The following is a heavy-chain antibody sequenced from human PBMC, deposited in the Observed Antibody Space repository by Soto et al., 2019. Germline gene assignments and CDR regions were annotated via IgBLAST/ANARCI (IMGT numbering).Heavy chain of an antibody. D-gene: IGHD3-10*01. V-gene: IGHV1-18*01. J-gene: IGHJ4*02. CDR3: ARDRAGLLEF. CDR1: GYVFTGWG. Sequence: QVQLVQSATEVVKPGASVRVSCKASGYVFTGWGISWVRQVPGQGLEWVGWVSAYDGATRSSEKLQGRISVTRDKSTSTVYMDLTNLRSDDAAVYYCARDRAGLLEFWGQGTLVTFS. CDR2: VSAYDGAT.